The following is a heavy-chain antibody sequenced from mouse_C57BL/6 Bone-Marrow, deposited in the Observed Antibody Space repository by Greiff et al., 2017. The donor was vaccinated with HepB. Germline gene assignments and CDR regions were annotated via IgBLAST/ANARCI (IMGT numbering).Heavy chain of an antibody. V-gene: IGHV1-55*01. Sequence: QVHVKQPGAELVKPGASVKMSCKASGYTFTSYWITWVKQRPGQGLEWIGDIYPGSGSTNYNEKFKSKATLTVDTSSSTAYMQLSSLTSEDSAVYYCARGDDYDSFDYWGQGTTLTVSS. CDR3: ARGDDYDSFDY. CDR2: IYPGSGST. J-gene: IGHJ2*01. D-gene: IGHD2-4*01. CDR1: GYTFTSYW.